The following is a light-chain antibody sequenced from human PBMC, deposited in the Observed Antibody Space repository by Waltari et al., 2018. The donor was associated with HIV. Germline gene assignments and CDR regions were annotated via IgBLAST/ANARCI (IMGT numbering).Light chain of an antibody. CDR1: SSNIGNNY. V-gene: IGLV1-51*01. Sequence: QSVLTQPPSVSAAPGRKVTISCSGSSSNIGNNYVTWYQQLPGTAPKLLIYESNKRPSGIPDRLSGSKAGTSRTLAITGLQTGDEADYYCGTWDSSLSAWVFGGGTKLTVL. J-gene: IGLJ3*02. CDR2: ESN. CDR3: GTWDSSLSAWV.